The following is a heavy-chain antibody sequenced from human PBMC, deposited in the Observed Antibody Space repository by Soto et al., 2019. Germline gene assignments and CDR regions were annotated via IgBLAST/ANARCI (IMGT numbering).Heavy chain of an antibody. CDR1: GFTFSRSD. Sequence: GGSLRLSSSASGFTFSRSDLHWVRQSPGKGLEWVGRVRSKIHNYATSFADSVRGRFTISRNDSDDTVSLEMSGLKSEDTALYYCSRHEEGRRMVFYGMDVWGQGTTVTVSS. D-gene: IGHD2-8*01. CDR3: SRHEEGRRMVFYGMDV. CDR2: VRSKIHNYAT. V-gene: IGHV3-73*01. J-gene: IGHJ6*02.